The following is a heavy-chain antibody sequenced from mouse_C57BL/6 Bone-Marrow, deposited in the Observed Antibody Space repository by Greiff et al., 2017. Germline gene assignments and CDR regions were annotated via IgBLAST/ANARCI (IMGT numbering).Heavy chain of an antibody. CDR2: IYIGNGYT. CDR1: GYTFTSYG. J-gene: IGHJ2*01. V-gene: IGHV1-58*01. Sequence: VQLQQSGAELVRPGSSVKMSCKTSGYTFTSYGINWVKQRPGQGLEWIGYIYIGNGYTAYNEKFKGKATLTSDTSSSTAYMQLSSLTSEDSAIYFCARSIRFDYWGQGTTLTVSS. CDR3: ARSIRFDY. D-gene: IGHD2-12*01.